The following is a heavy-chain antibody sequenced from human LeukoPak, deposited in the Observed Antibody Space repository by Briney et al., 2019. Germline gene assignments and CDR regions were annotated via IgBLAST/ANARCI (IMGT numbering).Heavy chain of an antibody. CDR2: IYYSGST. V-gene: IGHV4-39*01. D-gene: IGHD3-9*01. CDR1: GGSVSSSIYY. J-gene: IGHJ4*02. Sequence: PSETLSLTCTVSGGSVSSSIYYWGWIRQPPGKGLEWFGSIYYSGSTSYNPSLKNRVTISVDTSKNQFSLKLTSVTAADTAVYYCASRNDILTGYVFDFWGQGTLVTVSS. CDR3: ASRNDILTGYVFDF.